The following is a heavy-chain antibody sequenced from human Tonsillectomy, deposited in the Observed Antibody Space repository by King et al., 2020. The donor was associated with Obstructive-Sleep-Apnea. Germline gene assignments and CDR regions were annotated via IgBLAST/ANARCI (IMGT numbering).Heavy chain of an antibody. CDR3: AKANYGDYSLGY. J-gene: IGHJ4*02. CDR2: ISYDGSIK. CDR1: RFTFSSYG. D-gene: IGHD4-17*01. Sequence: VQLVESGGGVVQPGRSLRLSCATSRFTFSSYGMHWVRQAPGKGLEWEAVISYDGSIKHYADSVKGRFTISRDNSKNTLYLQMNSLSAEDTAVYYCAKANYGDYSLGYWGQGTLVTVSS. V-gene: IGHV3-30*18.